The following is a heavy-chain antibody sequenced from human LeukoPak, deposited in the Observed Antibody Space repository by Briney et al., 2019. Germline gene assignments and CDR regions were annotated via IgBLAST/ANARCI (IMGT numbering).Heavy chain of an antibody. Sequence: SGGSLRLSCAASGFTFGAYWMTRVRQAPGKGVEWVTNIKQDGNEKYYVDFVKGRFAISRDNAKNSLYLDMNSLRAEDTAVYYCARDRAVLVAATYSYYYYMDVWGKGTTVTVSS. CDR3: ARDRAVLVAATYSYYYYMDV. J-gene: IGHJ6*03. CDR1: GFTFGAYW. D-gene: IGHD2-15*01. V-gene: IGHV3-7*01. CDR2: IKQDGNEK.